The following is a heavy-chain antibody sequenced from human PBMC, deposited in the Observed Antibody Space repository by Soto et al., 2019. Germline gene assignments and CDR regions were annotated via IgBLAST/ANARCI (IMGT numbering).Heavy chain of an antibody. J-gene: IGHJ5*02. CDR1: GFTFSSYA. Sequence: GGSLRLSCAASGFTFSSYAMSWVRQAPGKGLEWVANIKQNGSEQYYVDSVKGRFTISRDNPKNLLYLQMNSLRAEDTAVYYCARHEGTSFGPWGQGALVTVSS. V-gene: IGHV3-7*01. CDR2: IKQNGSEQ. CDR3: ARHEGTSFGP. D-gene: IGHD2-8*01.